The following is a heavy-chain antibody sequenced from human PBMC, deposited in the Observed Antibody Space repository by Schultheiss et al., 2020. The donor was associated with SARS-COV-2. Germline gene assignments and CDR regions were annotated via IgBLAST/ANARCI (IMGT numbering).Heavy chain of an antibody. D-gene: IGHD3-22*01. CDR1: GFTFSSYA. J-gene: IGHJ5*01. Sequence: GGSLRLSCAASGFTFSSYAMSWVRQAPGKGLEWVSAISGSGGSTYYADSLKGRFTISRDNSKNTLYLQMNSLRAEDTAVYYCARLDYSSGYYYVGWFDPWGQGTLVTVSS. CDR3: ARLDYSSGYYYVGWFDP. CDR2: ISGSGGST. V-gene: IGHV3-23*01.